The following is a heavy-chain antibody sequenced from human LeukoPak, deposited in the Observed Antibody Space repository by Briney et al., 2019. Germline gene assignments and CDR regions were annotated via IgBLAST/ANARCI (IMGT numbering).Heavy chain of an antibody. J-gene: IGHJ6*02. CDR1: GYTFTGYY. V-gene: IGHV1-2*02. CDR2: INPNSGGT. D-gene: IGHD3-3*01. Sequence: ASVKVSCKASGYTFTGYYMHWVRQAPGQGPEWMGWINPNSGGTNYAQKFQGRVTMTRDTSISTAYMELSRLRSDDTAVYYCARDPLGDDFWSGYFYPNYYYYGMDVWGQGTTVTVSS. CDR3: ARDPLGDDFWSGYFYPNYYYYGMDV.